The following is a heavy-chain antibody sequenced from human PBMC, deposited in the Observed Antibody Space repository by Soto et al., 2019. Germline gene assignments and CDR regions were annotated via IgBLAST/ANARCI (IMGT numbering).Heavy chain of an antibody. J-gene: IGHJ4*02. CDR3: ASEPSI. Sequence: QVQLQESGPGLVKPSQTLSLTCTVSGGSISSGGYYWSWIRQHPGKGLEWIGYIDYSGSTYYNPSLQSRVTIFVHTSKNHFSPKVSSVTAADKAVSYCASEPSIWGQGTLVTVSS. CDR1: GGSISSGGYY. V-gene: IGHV4-31*03. CDR2: IDYSGST.